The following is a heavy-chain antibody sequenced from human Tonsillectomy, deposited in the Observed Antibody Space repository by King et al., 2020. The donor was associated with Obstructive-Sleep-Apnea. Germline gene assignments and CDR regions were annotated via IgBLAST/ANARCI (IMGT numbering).Heavy chain of an antibody. CDR1: GVSITSYY. V-gene: IGHV4-4*07. J-gene: IGHJ4*02. Sequence: QLQESGPGLVKPSETLSLTCTVSGVSITSYYWSWVRQPVGKGLEWIWRIYISGSTNYSPSLKSRVAMSVDTSKNQFSLKLISVTAADTAVYYCARGPGSAFSSTWYFFDYWGQGTLVTVSS. D-gene: IGHD6-13*01. CDR3: ARGPGSAFSSTWYFFDY. CDR2: IYISGST.